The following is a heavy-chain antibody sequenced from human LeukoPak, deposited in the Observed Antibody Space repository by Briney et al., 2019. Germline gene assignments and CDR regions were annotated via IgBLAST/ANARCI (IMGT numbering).Heavy chain of an antibody. V-gene: IGHV4-34*01. CDR3: ARGFRRGYSYDRRGYYFDY. J-gene: IGHJ4*02. CDR2: INHSGST. D-gene: IGHD5-18*01. Sequence: SESLSLTCAVYGGSFSGYYWSWIRQPPGKGLEWIGEINHSGSTNYNPSLKSRVTISVDTSKNQFSLKLSSVTAADTAVYYCARGFRRGYSYDRRGYYFDYWGQGTLVTVSS. CDR1: GGSFSGYY.